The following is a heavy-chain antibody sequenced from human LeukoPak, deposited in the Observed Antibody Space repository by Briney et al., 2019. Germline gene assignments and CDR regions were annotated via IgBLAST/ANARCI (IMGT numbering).Heavy chain of an antibody. CDR2: INPSGGST. CDR1: GYTFTSYY. Sequence: ASVKVSCKASGYTFTSYYMHWVRQAPGQGLEWMGIINPSGGSTSYAQKFQRRVTMTRDMSTSTVYMELSSLISEDTAVYYCARDRRGWRRVGATPRGDAFDIWGQGTMVTVSS. V-gene: IGHV1-46*01. CDR3: ARDRRGWRRVGATPRGDAFDI. J-gene: IGHJ3*02. D-gene: IGHD1-26*01.